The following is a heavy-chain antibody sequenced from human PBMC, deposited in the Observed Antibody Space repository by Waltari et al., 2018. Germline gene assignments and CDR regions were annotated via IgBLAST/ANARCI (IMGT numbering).Heavy chain of an antibody. CDR3: ARVGSGSPDYYYYMDV. V-gene: IGHV4-59*01. CDR1: GGSISSYY. CDR2: IYYSGST. Sequence: QVQLQESGPGLVKPSETLSLTCTVSGGSISSYYWSWIRQPPGKGLEWIGYIYYSGSTNYNPSLKSRVTISVDTSKNQFSLKLSSVTAADTAVYYCARVGSGSPDYYYYMDVWGKGTTVTVSS. D-gene: IGHD3-10*01. J-gene: IGHJ6*03.